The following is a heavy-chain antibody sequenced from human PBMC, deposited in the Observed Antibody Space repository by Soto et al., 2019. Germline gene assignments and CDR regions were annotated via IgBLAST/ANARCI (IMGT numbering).Heavy chain of an antibody. Sequence: QLQLQESGSGLVKSSQTLSLTCAVSGGSISSGGYSWSWIRQPPGKGLEWIGYIYHSGSTYYNPFLKSGATISVDRSQNQFPLKLSSVTAADTAVYSCARGQVVAAQHWGQGTLVTVSS. J-gene: IGHJ4*02. CDR1: GGSISSGGYS. V-gene: IGHV4-30-2*01. CDR3: ARGQVVAAQH. D-gene: IGHD2-15*01. CDR2: IYHSGST.